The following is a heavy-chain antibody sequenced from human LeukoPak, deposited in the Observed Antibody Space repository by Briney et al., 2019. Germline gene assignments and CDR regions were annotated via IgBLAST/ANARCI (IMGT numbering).Heavy chain of an antibody. J-gene: IGHJ5*02. Sequence: SETLSLTCAVYGGSFSGYYWSWIRQPPGKGLEWIGEINHSGSTNYNPSLKSRVTISVDTSKNQFSLKLSSVTAADTVVYYCARRGSSSWYWFDPWGQGTLVTVSS. D-gene: IGHD6-13*01. CDR1: GGSFSGYY. CDR3: ARRGSSSWYWFDP. CDR2: INHSGST. V-gene: IGHV4-34*01.